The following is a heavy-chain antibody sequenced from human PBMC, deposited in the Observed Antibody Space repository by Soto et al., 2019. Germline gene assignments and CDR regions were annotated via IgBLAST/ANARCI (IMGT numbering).Heavy chain of an antibody. J-gene: IGHJ5*02. CDR1: GFTFSSYG. CDR2: IWYDGSNK. V-gene: IGHV3-33*01. D-gene: IGHD3-3*01. Sequence: GGSLRLSCAASGFTFSSYGMHWVRQAPGKGLEWVAVIWYDGSNKYYADSVKGRFTISRDNSKNTLYLQMNSLRAEDTAVYYCARESRVKRSLNSCFDPSGQGTRVTVSS. CDR3: ARESRVKRSLNSCFDP.